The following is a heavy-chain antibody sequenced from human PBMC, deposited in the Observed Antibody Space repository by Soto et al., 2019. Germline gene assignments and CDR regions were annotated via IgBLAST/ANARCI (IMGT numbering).Heavy chain of an antibody. J-gene: IGHJ6*02. CDR3: ARAAEDYYYYYGMDV. CDR2: IIPIFGTA. Sequence: GASVKVSCKASGGTFSSYAISWVRQAPGQGLEWMGGIIPIFGTANYAQKFQGRVTITADESTSTAYMDLSSLRSEDTAVYYCARAAEDYYYYYGMDVWGQGTTVTVSS. V-gene: IGHV1-69*13. CDR1: GGTFSSYA.